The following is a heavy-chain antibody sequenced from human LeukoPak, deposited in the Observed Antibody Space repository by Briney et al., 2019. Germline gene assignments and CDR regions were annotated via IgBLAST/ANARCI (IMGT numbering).Heavy chain of an antibody. CDR1: GDSVSSNSAI. CDR2: TYYRSKWFN. D-gene: IGHD6-13*01. Sequence: SQTLSLTCAISGDSVSSNSAIWYWIRQSPTRGLEWLGRTYYRSKWFNDYAESVKGRITVSPDTSKNQFSLQLNSVTPEDTAVYYCARDGTWRIDYWGPGTLVTVSS. J-gene: IGHJ4*02. V-gene: IGHV6-1*01. CDR3: ARDGTWRIDY.